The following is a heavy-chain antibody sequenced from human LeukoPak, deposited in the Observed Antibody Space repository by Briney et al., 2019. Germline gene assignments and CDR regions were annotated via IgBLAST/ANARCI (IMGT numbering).Heavy chain of an antibody. J-gene: IGHJ6*02. CDR1: GFTFSSYG. CDR3: AKDATGYCSSTSCPLRRGYYYYGMDV. Sequence: PGRSLRLSCAASGFTFSSYGMHWVRQAPGKGLEWVAVISYDGSNKYYADSVKGQFTIFRDNSKNTLYLQMNSLRAEDTAVYYCAKDATGYCSSTSCPLRRGYYYYGMDVWGQGTTVTVSS. V-gene: IGHV3-30*18. CDR2: ISYDGSNK. D-gene: IGHD2-2*01.